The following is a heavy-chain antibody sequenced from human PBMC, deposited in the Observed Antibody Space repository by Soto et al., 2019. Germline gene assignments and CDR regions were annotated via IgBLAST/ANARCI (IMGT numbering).Heavy chain of an antibody. D-gene: IGHD3-3*01. J-gene: IGHJ4*02. CDR3: AKVLEWLSDDIFYFDY. Sequence: PGGFLRLSCAASGFTFSSYAMSWVRQAPGKGLEWVSAISGSGGSTYYADSVKGRFTISRDNSKNTLYLQMNSLRAEDTAVYYCAKVLEWLSDDIFYFDYWGQGTLVTVSS. V-gene: IGHV3-23*01. CDR1: GFTFSSYA. CDR2: ISGSGGST.